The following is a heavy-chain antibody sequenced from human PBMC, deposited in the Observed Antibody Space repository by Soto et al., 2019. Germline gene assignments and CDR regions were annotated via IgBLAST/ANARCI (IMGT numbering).Heavy chain of an antibody. CDR3: ARGGGYTFDY. V-gene: IGHV4-59*12. J-gene: IGHJ4*02. Sequence: SETLSLTCTVSGGSISSYYWSWIRQPPGKGLEWIGYIYYSGSTNYNPSLKSRVTISVDTSKNQFSLKLSSVTAADTAVYYWARGGGYTFDYWGQGTLVTVSS. CDR1: GGSISSYY. D-gene: IGHD3-16*01. CDR2: IYYSGST.